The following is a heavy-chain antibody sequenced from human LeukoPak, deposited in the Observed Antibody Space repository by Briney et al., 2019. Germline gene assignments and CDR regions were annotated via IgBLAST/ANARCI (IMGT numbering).Heavy chain of an antibody. Sequence: SETLSLTCGVYGGSLSGYLWNWIRQPPGKDLEWLGEINHSGSANYHPSLKSRVTISVDTSKNQVSLSLSSVTAADTAVYYCARRTDYWGQGTLVTVSS. V-gene: IGHV4-34*01. CDR2: INHSGSA. CDR1: GGSLSGYL. D-gene: IGHD1-14*01. J-gene: IGHJ4*02. CDR3: ARRTDY.